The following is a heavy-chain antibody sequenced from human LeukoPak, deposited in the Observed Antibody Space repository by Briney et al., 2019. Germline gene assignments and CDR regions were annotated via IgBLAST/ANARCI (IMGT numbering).Heavy chain of an antibody. J-gene: IGHJ1*01. CDR1: GGSISSGDYY. CDR3: ARGNYGDYGEYFQH. CDR2: IYYSGST. D-gene: IGHD4-17*01. Sequence: SQTLSLTCTVSGGSISSGDYYWSWIRQPPGKGLEWIGYIYYSGSTYYNPSLKSRVTISVDTSKNQFSLTLSSVTAADTAVYYCARGNYGDYGEYFQHWGQGTLVTVSS. V-gene: IGHV4-30-4*01.